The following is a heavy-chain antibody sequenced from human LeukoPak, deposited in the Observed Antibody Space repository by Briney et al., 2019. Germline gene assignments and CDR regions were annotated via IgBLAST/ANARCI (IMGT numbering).Heavy chain of an antibody. J-gene: IGHJ6*02. CDR1: GYTFTSYG. CDR3: ARGYKSSNFKILDSSSWYDHYYYGMDV. V-gene: IGHV1-18*01. Sequence: ASVKVSCKASGYTFTSYGISWVRQAPGQGLEWMGWISAYNGNTNYAQKLQGRVTMTTDTSTSTAYMELRSLRSDDTAVYYCARGYKSSNFKILDSSSWYDHYYYGMDVWGQGTTVTVSS. CDR2: ISAYNGNT. D-gene: IGHD6-13*01.